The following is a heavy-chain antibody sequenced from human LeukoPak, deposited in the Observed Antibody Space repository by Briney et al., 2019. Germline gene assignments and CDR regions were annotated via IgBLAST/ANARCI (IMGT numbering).Heavy chain of an antibody. Sequence: ASVKVSCKASGYTFTGYYMHWVRQAPGQGLERMGWINPNSGGTNYAQKFQGRVTMTRDTSISTAYMELSRLRSDDTAVYYCARDQQWRLSNWFDPWGQGTLVTVSS. CDR1: GYTFTGYY. J-gene: IGHJ5*02. D-gene: IGHD6-19*01. CDR3: ARDQQWRLSNWFDP. CDR2: INPNSGGT. V-gene: IGHV1-2*02.